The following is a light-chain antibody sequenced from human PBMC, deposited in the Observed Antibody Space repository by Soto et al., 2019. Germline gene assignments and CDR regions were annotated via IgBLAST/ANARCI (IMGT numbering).Light chain of an antibody. CDR3: QQYAESPIT. CDR1: HLVKKNN. J-gene: IGKJ5*01. Sequence: EIVLTQSPGTLSLSPGEGTTLSCTASHLVKKNNLTWYQQKACQAPRLLIYAASPRTSGIPDRFSGRGSGTDFTLTISRLEPEDVAVFYCQQYAESPITFGQGTRLEIK. CDR2: AAS. V-gene: IGKV3-20*01.